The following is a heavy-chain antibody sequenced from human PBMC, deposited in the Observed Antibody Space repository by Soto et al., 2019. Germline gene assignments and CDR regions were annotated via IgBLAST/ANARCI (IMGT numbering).Heavy chain of an antibody. CDR3: ARDANRPTAINGMDV. V-gene: IGHV3-30-3*01. CDR1: GFTFSSYA. CDR2: ISYDGSNK. Sequence: GGSLRLSCAASGFTFSSYAMHWVRQAPGKGLEWVAVISYDGSNKYYADSVKGRFTTSRDNSKNTLYLQMNSLRAEDTAVYYCARDANRPTAINGMDVWGQGTTVTVSS. J-gene: IGHJ6*02. D-gene: IGHD5-18*01.